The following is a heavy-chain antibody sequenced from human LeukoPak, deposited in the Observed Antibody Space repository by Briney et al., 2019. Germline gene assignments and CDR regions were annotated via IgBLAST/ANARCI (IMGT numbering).Heavy chain of an antibody. V-gene: IGHV4-34*01. CDR2: INHTGGT. Sequence: SETLSLTCAVYGGSFSGYYWSWIRQPPGKGLEGIGEINHTGGTNHNPSLKSRVTISGDRSKSQFSLKLSSVAAAYTAVYYCARANYDTNGNRQYYNYYGLDVCGQGTTVTVST. CDR1: GGSFSGYY. D-gene: IGHD2-8*01. CDR3: ARANYDTNGNRQYYNYYGLDV. J-gene: IGHJ6*01.